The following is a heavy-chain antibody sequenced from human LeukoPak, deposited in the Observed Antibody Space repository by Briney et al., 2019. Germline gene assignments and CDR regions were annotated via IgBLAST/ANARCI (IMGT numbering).Heavy chain of an antibody. D-gene: IGHD6-13*01. V-gene: IGHV4-39*07. CDR3: ARVYSSWYSRSGRWFDP. Sequence: SETLSLTCTVSGGSISSSSYYWGWIRQPPGKGLEWIGSIYYSGSTYYNPSLKSRVTISVDTSKNQFSLKLSSVTAADTAVYYCARVYSSWYSRSGRWFDPWGQGTLVTVSS. CDR2: IYYSGST. J-gene: IGHJ5*02. CDR1: GGSISSSSYY.